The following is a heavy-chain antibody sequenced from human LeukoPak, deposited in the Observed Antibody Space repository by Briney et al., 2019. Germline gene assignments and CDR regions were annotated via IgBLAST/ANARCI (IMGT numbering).Heavy chain of an antibody. D-gene: IGHD1-26*01. J-gene: IGHJ6*03. CDR2: IYYSGST. CDR3: AREFVRGGSYSFYYYYMDV. Sequence: SETLSLTCTVSGGSISSYYWSWIRQPPGKGLEWIGYIYYSGSTNYNPSLKSRVTISVDTSKNQFSLRLTSVTAADTAVYYCAREFVRGGSYSFYYYYMDVWGKGTTVTISS. V-gene: IGHV4-59*12. CDR1: GGSISSYY.